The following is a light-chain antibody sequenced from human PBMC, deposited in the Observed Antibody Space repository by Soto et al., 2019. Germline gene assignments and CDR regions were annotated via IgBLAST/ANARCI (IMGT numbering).Light chain of an antibody. CDR1: QSISTW. V-gene: IGKV1-5*01. Sequence: GARATITCPASQSISTWLAWYQQKPGKAPKLLIYDASSLESGVPSRFSGSGSGTEFTLTISSLQPDDFATYYCQHYNSYSEAFGQGTKV. J-gene: IGKJ1*01. CDR3: QHYNSYSEA. CDR2: DAS.